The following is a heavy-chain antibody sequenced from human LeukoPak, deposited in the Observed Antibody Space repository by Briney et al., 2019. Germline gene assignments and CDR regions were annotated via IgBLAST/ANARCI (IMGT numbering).Heavy chain of an antibody. CDR3: ASRLLSAYYYGMDV. CDR1: GFTLSSYT. V-gene: IGHV3-23*01. CDR2: ISGSGGST. D-gene: IGHD2-15*01. Sequence: GGSLRLSCAASGFTLSSYTMSWVRQAPGKGLEWVSGISGSGGSTDYADSVKGRFTISRDNSKNTLYLQMNSLRAEDTAVYYCASRLLSAYYYGMDVWGQGVLVTVSS. J-gene: IGHJ6*02.